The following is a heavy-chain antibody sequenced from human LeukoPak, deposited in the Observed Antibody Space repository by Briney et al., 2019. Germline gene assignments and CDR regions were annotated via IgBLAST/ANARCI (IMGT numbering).Heavy chain of an antibody. Sequence: PSETLSLTCAVYGGSFSGYYWSWIRQPPGKGLEWIGEINHSGSTNYNPSLKSRVTISVDTSKNQFSLKLSSVTAADTAVYYCARGPPPYYYDSSGYGSRLWYFDYWGQGTLVTVSS. J-gene: IGHJ4*02. CDR1: GGSFSGYY. CDR3: ARGPPPYYYDSSGYGSRLWYFDY. V-gene: IGHV4-34*01. D-gene: IGHD3-22*01. CDR2: INHSGST.